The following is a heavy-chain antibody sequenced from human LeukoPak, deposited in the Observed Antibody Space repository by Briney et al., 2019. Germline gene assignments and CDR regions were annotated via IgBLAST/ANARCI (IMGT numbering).Heavy chain of an antibody. J-gene: IGHJ4*02. CDR3: ARAPGIVGTTPFGNY. D-gene: IGHD1-26*01. V-gene: IGHV4-61*03. CDR1: GGSVSSGSYY. Sequence: SETLSLTCSVFGGSVSSGSYYWSWIRQSPGKGLEWIGCIYYSGSTNYNPSLRGRVAMSIDTSKNHFSLRLISVTAADTAIYYCARAPGIVGTTPFGNYWGRGTLVTVSS. CDR2: IYYSGST.